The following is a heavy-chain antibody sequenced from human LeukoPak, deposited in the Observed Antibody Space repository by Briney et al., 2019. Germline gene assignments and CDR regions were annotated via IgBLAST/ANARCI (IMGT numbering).Heavy chain of an antibody. CDR2: IHTSGST. CDR3: ARPGQSSWWVYFNY. Sequence: SETLSLTGTVSGGFSSFYYWTWIRQPPGKGLEWIGNIHTSGSTDYSPSLKSRVTMSIDTSKNQFSLRLSSVTAADTAVYYCARPGQSSWWVYFNYWGQGTLVTVSS. CDR1: GGFSSFYY. D-gene: IGHD2-15*01. V-gene: IGHV4-4*09. J-gene: IGHJ4*02.